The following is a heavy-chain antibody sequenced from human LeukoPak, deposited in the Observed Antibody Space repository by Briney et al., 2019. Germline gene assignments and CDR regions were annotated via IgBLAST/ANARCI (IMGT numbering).Heavy chain of an antibody. J-gene: IGHJ4*02. CDR1: GGSISSSNW. CDR3: ARVHWDLEWLLPFDY. V-gene: IGHV4-4*02. CDR2: IYHSGST. D-gene: IGHD3-3*01. Sequence: SETLSLTCAVSGGSISSSNWWSWVRQPPGKGLEWIGEIYHSGSTNYNPSLKSRVTISVDKSKNQFSLKLSSVTAADTAVYYCARVHWDLEWLLPFDYWGQGTLVTVSS.